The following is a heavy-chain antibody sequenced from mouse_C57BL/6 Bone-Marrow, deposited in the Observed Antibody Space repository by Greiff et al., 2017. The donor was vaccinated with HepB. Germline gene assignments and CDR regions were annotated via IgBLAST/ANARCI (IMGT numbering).Heavy chain of an antibody. D-gene: IGHD2-1*01. J-gene: IGHJ3*01. CDR1: GFTFSSYA. CDR2: ISSGGDYI. Sequence: EVMLVESGAGLVKPGGSLKLSCAASGFTFSSYAMSWVRQTPEKRLEWVAYISSGGDYIYYADTVKGRFTISRDNARNTLYLQMSSLKSEDTAMYYCTRDWWIYYGNPWFAYWGQGTLVTVSA. CDR3: TRDWWIYYGNPWFAY. V-gene: IGHV5-9-1*02.